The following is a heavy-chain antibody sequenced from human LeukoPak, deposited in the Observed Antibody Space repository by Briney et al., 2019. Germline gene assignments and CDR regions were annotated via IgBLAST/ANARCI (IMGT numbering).Heavy chain of an antibody. D-gene: IGHD3-10*01. CDR3: AKGGLWFGDYMDV. CDR1: GFTFSSYG. J-gene: IGHJ6*03. V-gene: IGHV3-23*01. CDR2: ISGSGGST. Sequence: GGSLRLSCAASGFTFSSYGMSWVRQAPGKGLEWVSAISGSGGSTYYADSVKGRFTISRDNSENTLFLRMNSLRAEDTAVYYCAKGGLWFGDYMDVWGKGTTVTISS.